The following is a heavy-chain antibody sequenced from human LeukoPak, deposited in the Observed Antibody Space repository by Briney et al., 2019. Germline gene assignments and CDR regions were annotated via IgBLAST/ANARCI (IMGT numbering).Heavy chain of an antibody. D-gene: IGHD6-19*01. J-gene: IGHJ4*02. CDR3: ARDRSVDGTV. CDR1: GFTFSSYA. V-gene: IGHV3-23*01. CDR2: ISGSGGST. Sequence: GGSLRLSCAASGFTFSSYAMSWVRQAPGKGLEWVSAISGSGGSTYYAVSVKGRFTISRDNAKNSLYLQMDNLRAEDTAVYYCARDRSVDGTVWGQGTLVTVSS.